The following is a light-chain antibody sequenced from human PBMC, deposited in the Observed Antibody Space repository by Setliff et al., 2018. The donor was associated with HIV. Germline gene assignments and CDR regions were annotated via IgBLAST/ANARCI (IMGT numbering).Light chain of an antibody. CDR2: GHT. CDR3: QSYDASLSAFV. J-gene: IGLJ1*01. V-gene: IGLV1-40*01. CDR1: SSNIGGGYD. Sequence: QSVLTQPPSVSGAPGQGVTISCTGSSSNIGGGYDVHWYQQPPGTAPKLLIYGHTNRPSGVPDRFSGYKSGTSASLAITGLQAEDEADYYCQSYDASLSAFVFGTGTKVTVL.